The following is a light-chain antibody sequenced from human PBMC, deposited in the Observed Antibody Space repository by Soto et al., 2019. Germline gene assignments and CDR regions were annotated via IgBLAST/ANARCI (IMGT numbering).Light chain of an antibody. V-gene: IGKV3-11*01. CDR2: DTS. CDR3: QQRDSWPRT. CDR1: QRISRS. J-gene: IGKJ1*01. Sequence: EIVLTQSPATLPLSPGERATLSCRASQRISRSLAWYQHKPGQAPRLLIFDTSNRATGIPARFSGSGSGTDFTLTISSLEPEDFAIYYCQQRDSWPRTFGQGTKVEIK.